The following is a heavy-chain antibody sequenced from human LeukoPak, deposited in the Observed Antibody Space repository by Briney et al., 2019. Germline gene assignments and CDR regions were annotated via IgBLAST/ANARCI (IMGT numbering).Heavy chain of an antibody. CDR1: GFTFGDYA. V-gene: IGHV3-49*04. CDR3: TRAVSTYYYDSSGCY. Sequence: GGSLGLSCTASGFTFGDYAMSWVRQAPGKGLEWVGFIRSKAYGGTTEYAASVKGRFTISRDDSKSIAYLQMNSLKTEDTAVYYCTRAVSTYYYDSSGCYWGQGTLVTVSS. J-gene: IGHJ4*02. CDR2: IRSKAYGGTT. D-gene: IGHD3-22*01.